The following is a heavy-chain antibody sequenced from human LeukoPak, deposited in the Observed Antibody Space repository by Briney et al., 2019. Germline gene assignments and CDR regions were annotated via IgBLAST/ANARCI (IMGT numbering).Heavy chain of an antibody. J-gene: IGHJ4*02. CDR2: ISNSGGTK. V-gene: IGHV3-11*01. D-gene: IGHD2-21*02. CDR3: ARTARLLDY. CDR1: GFSFSDHY. Sequence: GGSLRLSCAASGFSFSDHYMTWIRQAPGKGLEWLSYISNSGGTKNYADSVKGRFTVSRDNAKNSLFLQMNSLRAEDTAVYYCARTARLLDYWGQGTLVTVSS.